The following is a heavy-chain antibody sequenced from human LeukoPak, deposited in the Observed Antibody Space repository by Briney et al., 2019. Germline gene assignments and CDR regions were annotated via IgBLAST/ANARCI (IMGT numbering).Heavy chain of an antibody. V-gene: IGHV4-39*07. D-gene: IGHD1-7*01. CDR2: IYYSGST. CDR3: ARLNWNYFQPRVGFDY. CDR1: GGSISSSSYY. J-gene: IGHJ4*02. Sequence: SETLSLTCTVSGGSISSSSYYWGWIRQPPGKGLEWIGSIYYSGSTNYNPSLKSRVTISVDTSKNQFSLKLSSVTAADTAVYYCARLNWNYFQPRVGFDYWGQGTLVTVSS.